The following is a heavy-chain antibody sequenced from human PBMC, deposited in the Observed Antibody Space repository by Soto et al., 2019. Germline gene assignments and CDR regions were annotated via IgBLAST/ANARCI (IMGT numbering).Heavy chain of an antibody. J-gene: IGHJ5*02. CDR3: ARYMLKLEPSGVFWFDP. CDR2: IWYDGSNK. CDR1: GFTFSSYS. D-gene: IGHD1-1*01. Sequence: VGSLRLSCAASGFTFSSYSMHWVRQAPGKGLEWVAVIWYDGSNKYYADSVKGRFTISRDNSKNTLYLQMNSLRAEDTAVYYCARYMLKLEPSGVFWFDPWGQGTLVTVSS. V-gene: IGHV3-33*08.